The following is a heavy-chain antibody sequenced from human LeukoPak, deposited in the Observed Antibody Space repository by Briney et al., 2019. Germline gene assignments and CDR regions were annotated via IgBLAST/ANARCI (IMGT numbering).Heavy chain of an antibody. CDR1: GFTFSSYS. CDR2: IYGGGGT. Sequence: GGSPRLSCAASGFTFSSYSMNWVRQAPGKGLEWVSAIYGGGGTYYADSVKGRFTISGDNSKNTLYLQMHSLRAEDTAVYYCAMGYNYGYPDYWGQGTLVTVSS. CDR3: AMGYNYGYPDY. V-gene: IGHV3-53*01. J-gene: IGHJ4*02. D-gene: IGHD5-18*01.